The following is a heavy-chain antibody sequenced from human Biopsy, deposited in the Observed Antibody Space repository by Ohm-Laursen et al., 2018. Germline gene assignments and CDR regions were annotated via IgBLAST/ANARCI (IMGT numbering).Heavy chain of an antibody. J-gene: IGHJ4*02. CDR1: GLTFSSYA. Sequence: SLRLSCAAPGLTFSSYAMTWFRQAPGKGLEWVSTISGNSDIIYDTDSVKGRFTISRDNSKNTLYLQMNSLRADDTAVYYCALAAAQTVTHFDYWGQGTLVTVSS. CDR3: ALAAAQTVTHFDY. CDR2: ISGNSDII. V-gene: IGHV3-23*01. D-gene: IGHD4-17*01.